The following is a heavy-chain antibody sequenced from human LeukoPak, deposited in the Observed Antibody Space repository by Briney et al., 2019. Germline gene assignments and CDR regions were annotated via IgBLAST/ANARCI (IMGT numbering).Heavy chain of an antibody. CDR2: IYYSGNN. CDR3: ARHGNVLTGYYSDL. Sequence: SETLSLTCAVSGDSISSSYWSWIRQPPGKGLEWIGYIYYSGNNNYNPSLKSRVTISIDTSKNLLSLKLKSVTAAGTAVYYCARHGNVLTGYYSDLWGQGTLVTVSS. J-gene: IGHJ4*01. D-gene: IGHD3-9*01. CDR1: GDSISSSY. V-gene: IGHV4-59*08.